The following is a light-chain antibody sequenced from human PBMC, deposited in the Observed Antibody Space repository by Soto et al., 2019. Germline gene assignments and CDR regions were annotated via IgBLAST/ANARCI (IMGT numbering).Light chain of an antibody. CDR2: SNN. V-gene: IGLV1-44*01. CDR3: AAWDDSLNGVV. CDR1: SSNIGSKT. Sequence: QSVLTQPPSTSGTPGQRATISCSGSSSNIGSKTVNWYQQLPGTAPKLLIYSNNQRPSGVPDRFSGSKSGSSASLAISGLQSDDDADFYCAAWDDSLNGVVFGGGTKLTVL. J-gene: IGLJ2*01.